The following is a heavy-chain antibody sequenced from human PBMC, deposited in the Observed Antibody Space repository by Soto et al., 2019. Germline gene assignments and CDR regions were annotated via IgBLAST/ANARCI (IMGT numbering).Heavy chain of an antibody. Sequence: EVQLVESGGGLIQPGGSLRLSCAASGFTVSSNYMSWVRQAPGKGLGLVSVIYSGGSTYYPDSVKGRVTISRDNSKNTPYLQMNSLRAEDTAVYDCARASELERSGDYWGQGTLVTVSS. CDR2: IYSGGST. CDR3: ARASELERSGDY. CDR1: GFTVSSNY. D-gene: IGHD1-1*01. J-gene: IGHJ4*02. V-gene: IGHV3-53*01.